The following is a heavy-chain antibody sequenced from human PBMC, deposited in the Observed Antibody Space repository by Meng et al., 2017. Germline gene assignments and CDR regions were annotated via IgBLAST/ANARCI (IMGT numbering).Heavy chain of an antibody. J-gene: IGHJ4*02. CDR3: ARSWVYGSSVPYYFDY. V-gene: IGHV1-2*02. D-gene: IGHD3-10*01. CDR2: INPNSGGT. Sequence: ASVTVSCKASGYTFTGYYMHWVRQAPGQGLEWMGWINPNSGGTNYAQKFQGRVTRTRDKSISTAYMELSRLRSDDTAVYYCARSWVYGSSVPYYFDYWGQGTLVTVSS. CDR1: GYTFTGYY.